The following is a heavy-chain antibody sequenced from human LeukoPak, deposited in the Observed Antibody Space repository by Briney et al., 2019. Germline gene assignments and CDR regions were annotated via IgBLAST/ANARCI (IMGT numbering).Heavy chain of an antibody. CDR3: ATDTKLWFGELGFDY. J-gene: IGHJ4*02. D-gene: IGHD3-10*01. CDR1: GGTFSSYA. Sequence: ASVKVSCKAFGGTFSSYAISWVRQAPGQGFEWMGGIIPIFGTANYAQNFQGRVTITADESTSTAYMELSSLRSEDTAVYYCATDTKLWFGELGFDYWGQGTLVTVSS. V-gene: IGHV1-69*13. CDR2: IIPIFGTA.